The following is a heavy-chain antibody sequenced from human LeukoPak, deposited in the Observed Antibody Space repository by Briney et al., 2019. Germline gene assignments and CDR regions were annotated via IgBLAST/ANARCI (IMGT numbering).Heavy chain of an antibody. J-gene: IGHJ6*02. V-gene: IGHV3-23*01. Sequence: GGSLRLSCAASGFTFSSYAMSWVRQAPGRGLEWVSAISGSGGSTYYADSVKGRFTISRDNSKNTLYLQMNSLRAEDTAVYYCAKVYRSVGSWGDVWGQGTTVTVSS. D-gene: IGHD5-12*01. CDR3: AKVYRSVGSWGDV. CDR2: ISGSGGST. CDR1: GFTFSSYA.